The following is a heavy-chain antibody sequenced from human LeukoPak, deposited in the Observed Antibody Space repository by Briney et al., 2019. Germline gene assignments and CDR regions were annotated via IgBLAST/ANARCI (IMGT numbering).Heavy chain of an antibody. V-gene: IGHV3-23*01. CDR3: AKEGVVVTATRYYFDF. CDR1: GFTFSSYA. Sequence: SGGSLRLSCAASGFTFSSYAMSWVRQAPGKGLEWVSAISGSGVNTYYAPSVKGRFTISRDNSENTLYLQMNSLRAEDTALYYCAKEGVVVTATRYYFDFWGQGTLVTVSS. CDR2: ISGSGVNT. J-gene: IGHJ4*02. D-gene: IGHD2-15*01.